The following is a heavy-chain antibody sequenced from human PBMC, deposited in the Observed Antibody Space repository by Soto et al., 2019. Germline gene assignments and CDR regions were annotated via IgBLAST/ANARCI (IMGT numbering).Heavy chain of an antibody. V-gene: IGHV3-23*01. CDR3: AKNRFGAGWFDY. CDR2: ISGSGGST. Sequence: GGSLRLSCAASGFTFSSYAMSWVRQAPGKGLEWVSAISGSGGSTYYADSVKGRLTISRDNSKNTLYLQMNSLRAEDTAVYYCAKNRFGAGWFDYWGQGTLVTVSS. CDR1: GFTFSSYA. J-gene: IGHJ4*02. D-gene: IGHD3-10*01.